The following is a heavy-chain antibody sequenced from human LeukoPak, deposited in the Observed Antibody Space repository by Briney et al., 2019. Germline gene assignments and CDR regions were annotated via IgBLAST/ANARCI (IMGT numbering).Heavy chain of an antibody. CDR3: ARDQGDDYGDYLPNCYYYYMDV. D-gene: IGHD4-17*01. V-gene: IGHV3-21*01. CDR2: ISSSSSYI. CDR1: GFTFSNYW. Sequence: GGSLRLSCEGSGFTFSNYWMTWVRQAPGKGLEWVSSISSSSSYIYYADSVKGRFTISRDSAKNSLYLQMNSLRAEDTAVYYCARDQGDDYGDYLPNCYYYYMDVWGKGTTVTVSS. J-gene: IGHJ6*03.